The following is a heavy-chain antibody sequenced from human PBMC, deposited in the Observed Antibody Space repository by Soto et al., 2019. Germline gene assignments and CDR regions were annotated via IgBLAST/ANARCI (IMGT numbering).Heavy chain of an antibody. Sequence: QVQLQESGPGLVKPSQTLSLTCTVSGGSISSGGYYWSWIRQHPGKGLEWIGYIYYSGSTYYNPSLKSRVTISVDTSKNQFSLKLSSVTATDTAVYYCARAGARRAENWYFDLWGRGTLVTVSS. D-gene: IGHD1-26*01. CDR1: GGSISSGGYY. CDR2: IYYSGST. J-gene: IGHJ2*01. CDR3: ARAGARRAENWYFDL. V-gene: IGHV4-31*03.